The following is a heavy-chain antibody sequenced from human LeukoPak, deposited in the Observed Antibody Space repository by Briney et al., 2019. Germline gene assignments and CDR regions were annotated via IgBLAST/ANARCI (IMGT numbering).Heavy chain of an antibody. CDR3: AREVGYSSSYYGRFDP. Sequence: ASVKVSCKASGYTFTGYYMHWVRQAPGQGLEWLVRINPNSGVPNYAQKFQGRVTMTRDTAISTAYMQLSSLRSGDTAVYYCAREVGYSSSYYGRFDPWGQETLVTVSS. CDR1: GYTFTGYY. CDR2: INPNSGVP. D-gene: IGHD6-13*01. J-gene: IGHJ5*02. V-gene: IGHV1-2*06.